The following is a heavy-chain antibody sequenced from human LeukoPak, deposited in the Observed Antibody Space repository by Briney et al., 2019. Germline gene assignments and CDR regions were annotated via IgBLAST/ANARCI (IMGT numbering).Heavy chain of an antibody. CDR2: ISSGSNII. CDR3: ARDRPVVAATRGPWFDP. J-gene: IGHJ5*02. V-gene: IGHV3-11*01. CDR1: GFTFSDYY. Sequence: GGSLRLSCAASGFTFSDYYMTWIRQAPGKGLEWVSYISSGSNIIYYADSVKGRFTISRDNAKHSLYLQMNSLRAEDTAIYYCARDRPVVAATRGPWFDPWGQGTLVTVSS. D-gene: IGHD2-15*01.